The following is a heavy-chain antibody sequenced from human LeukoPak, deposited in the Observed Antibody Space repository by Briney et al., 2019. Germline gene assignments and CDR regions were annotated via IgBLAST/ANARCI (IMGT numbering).Heavy chain of an antibody. D-gene: IGHD3-16*01. V-gene: IGHV3-30*03. Sequence: PGGSLRLSCAASGFTFNTYWMSWVRQAPGKGLEWVAIISYDGNNNYYADSVKGRFTISRDTSKNTLYLQMNSLRAEDTAVYYCARDTDLSYGIDYWGLGTVVTVSS. CDR2: ISYDGNNN. J-gene: IGHJ4*02. CDR1: GFTFNTYW. CDR3: ARDTDLSYGIDY.